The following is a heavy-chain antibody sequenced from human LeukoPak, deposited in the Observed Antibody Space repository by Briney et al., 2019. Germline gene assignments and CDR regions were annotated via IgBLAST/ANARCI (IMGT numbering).Heavy chain of an antibody. J-gene: IGHJ3*01. V-gene: IGHV4-38-2*01. Sequence: SETLSLTCGVSGYSISGGYYWGWIRQSPGKGLEWIATIFHTGSVYHNPSLKSRVILSVDTSKNQFSLILTSVTAADTAVYYCVRMGVSYYYDSSTYYPVAFDVWGQGTMVTVSS. CDR3: VRMGVSYYYDSSTYYPVAFDV. CDR2: IFHTGSV. CDR1: GYSISGGYY. D-gene: IGHD3-22*01.